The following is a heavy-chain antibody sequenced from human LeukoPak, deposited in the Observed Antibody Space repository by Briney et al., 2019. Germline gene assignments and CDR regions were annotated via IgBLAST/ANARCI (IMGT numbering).Heavy chain of an antibody. Sequence: PSETLSLTCAVSGGSFSGYYWSWIRHPPGKGLEWIGEINHSGSTNYNPSLKSRVTISVDTSKNQFSLKLSSVTAADTAVYYCARGNVLRFLEWLNPPRQDFDYWGQGTLVTVSS. CDR1: GGSFSGYY. D-gene: IGHD3-3*01. CDR2: INHSGST. J-gene: IGHJ4*02. CDR3: ARGNVLRFLEWLNPPRQDFDY. V-gene: IGHV4-34*01.